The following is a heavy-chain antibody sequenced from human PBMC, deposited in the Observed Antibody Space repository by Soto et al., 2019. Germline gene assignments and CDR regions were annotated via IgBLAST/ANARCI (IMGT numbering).Heavy chain of an antibody. CDR1: GCTFTSYA. Sequence: PVEVSCQACGCTFTSYASNWVRQATGQGLEWLGWMNPESDNTGYAKKFQGRVTMNRNTSISTAYMELSSLRSEVTGVYYCARAAAVAVAGTRGYYGMAVWGQGTTVT. CDR2: MNPESDNT. CDR3: ARAAAVAVAGTRGYYGMAV. V-gene: IGHV1-8*01. D-gene: IGHD6-19*01. J-gene: IGHJ6*02.